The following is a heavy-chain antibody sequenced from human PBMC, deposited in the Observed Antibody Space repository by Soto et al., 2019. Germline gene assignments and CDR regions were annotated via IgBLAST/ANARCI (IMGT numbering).Heavy chain of an antibody. CDR2: IIPIFGTA. J-gene: IGHJ6*02. CDR1: GGTFSSDA. CDR3: ASQMGATGTYEHDYGMDV. Sequence: QVQLVQSGAEVKKPGSSVKVSCKASGGTFSSDAISWVRQAPGQGLEWMGGIIPIFGTANYAQKFQGRVTITADESTSTAYLELSSLTSEDTAVYYCASQMGATGTYEHDYGMDVWGQGPTVTVSS. V-gene: IGHV1-69*12. D-gene: IGHD1-1*01.